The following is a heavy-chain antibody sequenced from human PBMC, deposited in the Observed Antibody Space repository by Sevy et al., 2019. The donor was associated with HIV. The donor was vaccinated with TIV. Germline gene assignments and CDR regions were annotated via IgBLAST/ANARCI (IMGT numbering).Heavy chain of an antibody. D-gene: IGHD4-17*01. Sequence: ASVKVSCKASGYTFTSYDINWVRQATGQGLEWMGWMNPNSGNTGYAQKFQGRVTMTRNTSISTAYMELSSLRSEDTAVYYCARARLPTTADYYYYGMDVWGQRTTVTVSS. V-gene: IGHV1-8*01. J-gene: IGHJ6*02. CDR1: GYTFTSYD. CDR3: ARARLPTTADYYYYGMDV. CDR2: MNPNSGNT.